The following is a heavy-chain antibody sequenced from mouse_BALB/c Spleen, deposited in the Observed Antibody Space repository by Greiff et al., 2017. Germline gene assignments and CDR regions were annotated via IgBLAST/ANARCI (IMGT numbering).Heavy chain of an antibody. Sequence: QVQLQQPGAELVMPGASVKMSCKASGYTFTDYWMHWVKQRPGQGLEWIGAIDTSDSYTSYNQKFKGKATLTVDESSSTAYMQLSSLTSEDSAVYYCARWGGSVYWYFDDGGAGTTVTVSS. CDR1: GYTFTDYW. J-gene: IGHJ1*01. V-gene: IGHV1-69*01. CDR3: ARWGGSVYWYFDD. CDR2: IDTSDSYT. D-gene: IGHD1-1*02.